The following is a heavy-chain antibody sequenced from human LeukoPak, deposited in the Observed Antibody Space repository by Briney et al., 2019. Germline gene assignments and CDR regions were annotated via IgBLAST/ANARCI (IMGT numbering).Heavy chain of an antibody. CDR3: ARVDCSSTSCRHNWFDP. CDR2: IYHSGST. Sequence: SETLSLTXTVSGYSISSGYYWGWIRHPPGKGLEWIGSIYHSGSTYYNPSLKSRVTISVDTSKNQFSLKLSSVTAADTAVYYCARVDCSSTSCRHNWFDPWGQGTLVTVSS. CDR1: GYSISSGYY. V-gene: IGHV4-38-2*02. J-gene: IGHJ5*02. D-gene: IGHD2-2*01.